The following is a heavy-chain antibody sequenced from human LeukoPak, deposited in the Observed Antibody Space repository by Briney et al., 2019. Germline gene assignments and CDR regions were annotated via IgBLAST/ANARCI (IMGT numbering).Heavy chain of an antibody. D-gene: IGHD2-2*02. CDR3: ARGCSLNNCYTGDAFDM. Sequence: PGGSLRLSCEASGFTFEDYGMTWVRQRPGKGLEYVCEINWNGDNPVYENSLRGRFTISRDNAKNSVYLQMSSLRAEDTAVYFCARGCSLNNCYTGDAFDMWGQGTMVTVSS. CDR2: INWNGDNP. V-gene: IGHV3-20*04. J-gene: IGHJ3*02. CDR1: GFTFEDYG.